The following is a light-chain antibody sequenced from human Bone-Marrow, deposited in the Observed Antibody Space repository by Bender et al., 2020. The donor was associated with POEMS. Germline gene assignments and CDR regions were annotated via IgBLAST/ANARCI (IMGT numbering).Light chain of an antibody. Sequence: QSVLTQPPSVSGTPGQRVIISCSGSSSNIGNNSVCWYQQLPGTAPKLLMYKTFDRPSGISDRFSGSKSGNTASLTISGLQSEDEADYYCSSYTGSSTQVFGGGTKVTVL. CDR3: SSYTGSSTQV. CDR1: SSNIGNNS. J-gene: IGLJ3*02. V-gene: IGLV1-44*01. CDR2: KTF.